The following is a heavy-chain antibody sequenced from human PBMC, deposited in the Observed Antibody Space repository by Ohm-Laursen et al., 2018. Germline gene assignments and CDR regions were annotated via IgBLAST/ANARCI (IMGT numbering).Heavy chain of an antibody. CDR1: GGSISSYY. V-gene: IGHV4-4*07. Sequence: GTLSLTCTVSGGSISSYYCSWIRQPAGKGLEWIGRIYTSGSTNYNPSLKSRVTMSVDTSKNQFSLKLSSVTAADTAVYYCARGRLSQHYYYYGMDVWGQGTTVTVSS. J-gene: IGHJ6*02. CDR3: ARGRLSQHYYYYGMDV. D-gene: IGHD3-16*02. CDR2: IYTSGST.